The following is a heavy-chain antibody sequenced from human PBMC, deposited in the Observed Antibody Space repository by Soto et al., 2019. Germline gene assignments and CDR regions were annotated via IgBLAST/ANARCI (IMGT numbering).Heavy chain of an antibody. J-gene: IGHJ3*02. CDR3: AKDFARDSGFEGAFDI. CDR2: IGWNSGII. CDR1: GFNFEDYA. D-gene: IGHD5-12*01. Sequence: EVQLVELGGGLVQPGRSLRLSCAVSGFNFEDYAMHWVRQTPGKGLEWVSGIGWNSGIIGYADSVRGRFTISRDNPKDSLYLQMDSLRVEDTAVYYCAKDFARDSGFEGAFDIWGQGTMVVVSS. V-gene: IGHV3-9*01.